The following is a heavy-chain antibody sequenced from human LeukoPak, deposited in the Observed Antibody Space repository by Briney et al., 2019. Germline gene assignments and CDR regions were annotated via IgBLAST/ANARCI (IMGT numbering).Heavy chain of an antibody. CDR2: IIPILGIA. V-gene: IGHV1-69*02. CDR3: ATRIGGNSDWYFDL. D-gene: IGHD4-23*01. CDR1: GGTFSSYT. Sequence: GASVKVSCKASGGTFSSYTISWVRQAPGQGLEWMGRIIPILGIANYAQKFQGRGTITADKSPSTAYMELSSLRSEDTAVYYCATRIGGNSDWYFDLWGRGTLVTVSS. J-gene: IGHJ2*01.